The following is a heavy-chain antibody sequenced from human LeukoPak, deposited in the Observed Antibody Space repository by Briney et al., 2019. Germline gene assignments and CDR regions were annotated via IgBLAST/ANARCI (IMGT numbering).Heavy chain of an antibody. CDR1: GFTFSSYE. V-gene: IGHV3-48*03. CDR2: ISSSGRTI. D-gene: IGHD6-19*01. J-gene: IGHJ4*02. CDR3: ARGIAVAGWVDY. Sequence: PGGSLRLSCAVSGFTFSSYEMNWVRQAPGKGLEWVSYISSSGRTIYNADSVKGRFTISRDNAKNSLYLQMNSLRAEDTAVYYCARGIAVAGWVDYWGQGTLVTVSS.